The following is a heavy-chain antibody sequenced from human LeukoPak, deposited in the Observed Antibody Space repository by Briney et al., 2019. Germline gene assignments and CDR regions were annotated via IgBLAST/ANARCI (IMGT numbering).Heavy chain of an antibody. D-gene: IGHD4/OR15-4a*01. CDR3: ARGAGGRLYYFDS. CDR1: GYSFTSYW. CDR2: IYPGDSDT. Sequence: ESLKVSCKGSGYSFTSYWIAWVRQMPGKGLEWMGIIYPGDSDTRYSPSFQGQVTISVDKSISTAYLQWSSLKASDTAMYYCARGAGGRLYYFDSWGQGTLVTVSS. J-gene: IGHJ4*02. V-gene: IGHV5-51*01.